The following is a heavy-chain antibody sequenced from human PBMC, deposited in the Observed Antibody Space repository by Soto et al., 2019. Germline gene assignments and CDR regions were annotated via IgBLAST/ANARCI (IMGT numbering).Heavy chain of an antibody. CDR2: INPSGGST. Sequence: ASVKVSCKAFGYTFTSYYMHWVRQAPGQGLEWMGIINPSGGSTSYAQKFQGRVTMTRDTSTSTVYMELSSLRSEDTAVYYCAREDGSITGTSDGNWFDPWGQGTLVTVSS. J-gene: IGHJ5*02. D-gene: IGHD1-7*01. CDR3: AREDGSITGTSDGNWFDP. CDR1: GYTFTSYY. V-gene: IGHV1-46*01.